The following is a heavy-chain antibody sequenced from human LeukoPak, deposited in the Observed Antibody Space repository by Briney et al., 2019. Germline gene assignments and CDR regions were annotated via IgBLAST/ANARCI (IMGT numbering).Heavy chain of an antibody. V-gene: IGHV1-2*02. Sequence: ASVKVSCKASGYTFTGYYMHWVRQAPGQGLEWMGWINPNSGGTNYAQKFQGRVTMTRDTSISTAYMELSRLRSDDTAVYYCARVEWHTAMVTGEPDYWGQGTLVTVSS. CDR3: ARVEWHTAMVTGEPDY. CDR2: INPNSGGT. D-gene: IGHD5-18*01. CDR1: GYTFTGYY. J-gene: IGHJ4*02.